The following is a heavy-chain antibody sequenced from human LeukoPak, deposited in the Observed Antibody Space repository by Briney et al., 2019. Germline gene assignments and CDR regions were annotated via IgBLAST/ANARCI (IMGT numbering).Heavy chain of an antibody. CDR2: MSGSGAST. D-gene: IGHD3-22*01. V-gene: IGHV3-23*01. J-gene: IGHJ6*03. CDR1: GFTFTSYA. Sequence: GGSLRLSCAVTGFTFTSYAKTWVRQAPGMGLEWVSAMSGSGASTYYADSVRGRFTISRDDSKNTLYLQMNSLRADDTAVYYCARGSSASTYYNMDVWGKGTTVTVSS. CDR3: ARGSSASTYYNMDV.